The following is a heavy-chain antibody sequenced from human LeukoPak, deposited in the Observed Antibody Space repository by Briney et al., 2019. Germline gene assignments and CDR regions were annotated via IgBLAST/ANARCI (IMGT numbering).Heavy chain of an antibody. Sequence: GGSLRLSCAASGFTFSSYWMSWVRQAPGKGLGWVSYISSSGSTIYYADSVKGRFTISRDNAKNSLYLQMNSLRAEDTAVYYCAKVAKYYYGSETYYFFEHWGQGTPVTASS. D-gene: IGHD3-10*01. J-gene: IGHJ4*02. V-gene: IGHV3-48*04. CDR1: GFTFSSYW. CDR2: ISSSGSTI. CDR3: AKVAKYYYGSETYYFFEH.